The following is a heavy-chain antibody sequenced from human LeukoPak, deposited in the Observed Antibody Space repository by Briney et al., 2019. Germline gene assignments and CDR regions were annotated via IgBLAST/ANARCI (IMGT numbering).Heavy chain of an antibody. CDR3: ARAGDSSSWYYYYYGMDV. J-gene: IGHJ6*02. CDR1: GYTFTSYG. D-gene: IGHD6-13*01. Sequence: ASVKVSCKASGYTFTSYGISWVRQAPGQGLEWMGWISAYNGNTNYAQKLQGRVTMTTDTSTSTAYMELSSLRSDDTAVYYCARAGDSSSWYYYYYGMDVGGQGPTVTVSS. CDR2: ISAYNGNT. V-gene: IGHV1-18*01.